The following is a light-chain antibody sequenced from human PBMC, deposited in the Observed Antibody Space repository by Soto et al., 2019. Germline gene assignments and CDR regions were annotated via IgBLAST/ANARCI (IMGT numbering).Light chain of an antibody. CDR3: QQSYCTPGT. V-gene: IGKV1-39*01. Sequence: DIQMTQSPSSLSASVGDRVTITCRASQSVSKYLNWYQQNPGKAPKLLIYGAISLHSGVPSRFSGSGSGTYFTLTISNLQPEDFASYYCQQSYCTPGTFGQGTKVEIK. CDR1: QSVSKY. J-gene: IGKJ1*01. CDR2: GAI.